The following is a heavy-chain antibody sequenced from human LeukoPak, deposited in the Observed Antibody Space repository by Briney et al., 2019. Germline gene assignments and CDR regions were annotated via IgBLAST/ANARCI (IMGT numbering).Heavy chain of an antibody. Sequence: PGGSLRLSCAASGFTFSSYAMSWVRQAPGEGLEWVSAISGSGGSTYYADSVKGRFTVSRVNPNNSLYLQMHSLRAEDTAVYYCANHYYDSSGYSHWGQGTLVTVSS. J-gene: IGHJ4*02. CDR1: GFTFSSYA. V-gene: IGHV3-23*01. CDR3: ANHYYDSSGYSH. CDR2: ISGSGGST. D-gene: IGHD3-22*01.